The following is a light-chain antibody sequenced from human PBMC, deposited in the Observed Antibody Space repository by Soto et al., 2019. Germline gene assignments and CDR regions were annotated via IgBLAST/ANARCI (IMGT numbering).Light chain of an antibody. J-gene: IGKJ4*01. CDR2: GAS. CDR1: QSISGN. Sequence: EIVMTQSPATLSVSPGERATLSCRASQSISGNLAWYQQKPGQAPRLLMYGASTRATGIPATFSGSGSGTEFTLTISSLQSEDFAVYHCQQYNNWPPITFGGGTKVEIK. CDR3: QQYNNWPPIT. V-gene: IGKV3-15*01.